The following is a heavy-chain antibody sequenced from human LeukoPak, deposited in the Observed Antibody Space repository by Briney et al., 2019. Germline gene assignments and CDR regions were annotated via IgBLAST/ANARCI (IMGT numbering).Heavy chain of an antibody. CDR2: IYYSGST. V-gene: IGHV4-30-4*01. D-gene: IGHD6-13*01. J-gene: IGHJ5*02. CDR1: GGSISSGDYY. CDR3: ARARPDGMGIWHNWFDP. Sequence: PSETLSLTCTVSGGSISSGDYYWSWIRQPPGKGLEWIGYIYYSGSTYYNPSLKSRVTISVDTSKNQFSLKLSSVTVADTAVYYCARARPDGMGIWHNWFDPWGQGTLVTVSS.